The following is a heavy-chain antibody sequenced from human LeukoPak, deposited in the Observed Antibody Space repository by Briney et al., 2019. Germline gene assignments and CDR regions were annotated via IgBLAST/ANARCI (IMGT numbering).Heavy chain of an antibody. J-gene: IGHJ4*02. D-gene: IGHD3-16*01. Sequence: PGGSLRPSCTASGFPYGSTSMQWVRHAPGKGLEWVTGIQRDGTSPTYADSVKGRFIISRDKAKGSVYLQMNILRAEDTAVYYCSRGHYGPDYWGQGTLVTVSS. CDR1: GFPYGSTS. CDR2: IQRDGTSP. CDR3: SRGHYGPDY. V-gene: IGHV3-74*01.